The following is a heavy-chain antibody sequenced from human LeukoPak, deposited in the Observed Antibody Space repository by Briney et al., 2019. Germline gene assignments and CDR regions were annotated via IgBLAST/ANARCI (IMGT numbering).Heavy chain of an antibody. CDR1: GGSISSGGYS. J-gene: IGHJ4*02. D-gene: IGHD3-22*01. CDR3: ASISSGSYFDY. Sequence: SETLSLTCAVSGGSISSGGYSWSWIRQPPGKGLEWIGSIYYSGSTYYNPSLKSRVTISVDTSKNQFSLKLSSVTAADTAVYYCASISSGSYFDYWGQGTLVTVSS. CDR2: IYYSGST. V-gene: IGHV4-30-2*03.